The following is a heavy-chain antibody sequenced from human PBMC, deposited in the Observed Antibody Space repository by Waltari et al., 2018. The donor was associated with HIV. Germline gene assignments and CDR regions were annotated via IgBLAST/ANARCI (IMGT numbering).Heavy chain of an antibody. CDR1: GFTFGDYA. D-gene: IGHD6-19*01. J-gene: IGHJ3*02. V-gene: IGHV3-9*01. CDR3: AKDTSIGSGWKNVFDI. CDR2: ISWNSGTK. Sequence: EDHLVESGGGLVQPGGSLRLSCAASGFTFGDYAMQWVRQGPGKGLEWVSGISWNSGTKDYADSVKGRFSISRDNAKSFLYLQMNSLKTEDTALYYCAKDTSIGSGWKNVFDIWGQGIMVTVSS.